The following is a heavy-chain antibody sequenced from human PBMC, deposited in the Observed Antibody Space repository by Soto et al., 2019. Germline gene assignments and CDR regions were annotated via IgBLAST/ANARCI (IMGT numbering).Heavy chain of an antibody. V-gene: IGHV4-39*01. CDR3: ARHLGEGYFDY. CDR2: IYYSGST. Sequence: ASETLSLTCPVSGDSISSSTYFWGWVRQPPGKGLGWIGSIYYSGSTYYNPSLKSRVTISVDTSKNHFSLKLSSVTAADTAVYYCARHLGEGYFDYWGQGTLVTVSS. CDR1: GDSISSSTYF. J-gene: IGHJ4*02.